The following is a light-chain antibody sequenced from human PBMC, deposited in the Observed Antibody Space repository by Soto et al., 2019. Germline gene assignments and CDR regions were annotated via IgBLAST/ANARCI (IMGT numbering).Light chain of an antibody. CDR1: SSDVGGYNY. CDR2: EVS. CDR3: SSYAGSNDVV. Sequence: QSALTQSPSASGSPGQSVTISCTGTSSDVGGYNYVSWYQQHPGKAPKVIIYEVSERPSGVPDRFSGSKSGNTASLTVSGLQAEDEADYYCSSYAGSNDVVFGGGTKLTVL. J-gene: IGLJ3*02. V-gene: IGLV2-8*01.